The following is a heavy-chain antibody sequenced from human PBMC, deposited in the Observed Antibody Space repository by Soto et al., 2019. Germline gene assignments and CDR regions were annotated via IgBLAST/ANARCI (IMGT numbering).Heavy chain of an antibody. CDR1: GYTFTGYY. V-gene: IGHV1-2*04. CDR2: INPNSGGT. J-gene: IGHJ3*02. CDR3: ARVGHCSGGSCYSEAFDI. Sequence: ASVKVSCKASGYTFTGYYMHWVRQAPGQGLEWMGWINPNSGGTNYAQKFQGWVTMTRDTSISTAYMELSRLRSDDTAVYYCARVGHCSGGSCYSEAFDIWGQGTMVTVSS. D-gene: IGHD2-15*01.